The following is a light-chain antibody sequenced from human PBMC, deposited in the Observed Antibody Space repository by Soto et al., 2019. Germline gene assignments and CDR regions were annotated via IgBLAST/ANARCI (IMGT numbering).Light chain of an antibody. CDR1: QSVNSSL. CDR2: ASS. V-gene: IGKV3-20*01. Sequence: EIVLTQSPGTLSLSPGERATLSCRASQSVNSSLFAWYQQKPGQSPRLLIYASSTRATDIPDRFIGSGSGADFTFTITRLEPEGFAVYYCQQYVTSRRTFGLATQVEF. J-gene: IGKJ1*01. CDR3: QQYVTSRRT.